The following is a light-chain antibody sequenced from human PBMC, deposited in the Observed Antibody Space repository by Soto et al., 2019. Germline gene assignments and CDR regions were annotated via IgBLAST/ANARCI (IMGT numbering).Light chain of an antibody. CDR2: DVN. CDR1: SSDVGSCNR. V-gene: IGLV2-18*02. J-gene: IGLJ1*01. Sequence: QSALTQPPSLSGSPGQSVAISCTGTSSDVGSCNRVSWYQQSPGTAPKLIIHDVNNRPSGVPDRFSGSKSGNAASLTISGLQAEDESDYYCRSFTPSDTYVFGTGTKPPVL. CDR3: RSFTPSDTYV.